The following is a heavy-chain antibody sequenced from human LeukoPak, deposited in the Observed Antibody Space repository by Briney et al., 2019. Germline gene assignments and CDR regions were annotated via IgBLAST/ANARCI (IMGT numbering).Heavy chain of an antibody. J-gene: IGHJ5*02. CDR3: ARPPFGP. CDR2: INHSGRT. V-gene: IGHV4-34*01. CDR1: GGSFSGYY. Sequence: SETLSLTCAVYGGSFSGYYWSWIRQPPGKGLEWIGEINHSGRTNYNPSLKSRITISVDTSKNQFSLKLSSVTAADTAVYYCARPPFGPWGQGTLVTVSS.